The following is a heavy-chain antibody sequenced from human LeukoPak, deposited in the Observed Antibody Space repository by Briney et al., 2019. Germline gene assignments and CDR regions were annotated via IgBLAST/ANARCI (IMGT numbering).Heavy chain of an antibody. CDR3: AILTTVTTKGDY. V-gene: IGHV3-23*01. Sequence: GGSLRLSCAASGFTFSSYAMSWVRQAPGKGLELVSAISGSGGSTYYADSVKGRFTISRDNSKNTLYLKMNSLRAEDTAVYYCAILTTVTTKGDYWGQGTLVTVSS. CDR2: ISGSGGST. J-gene: IGHJ4*02. D-gene: IGHD4-17*01. CDR1: GFTFSSYA.